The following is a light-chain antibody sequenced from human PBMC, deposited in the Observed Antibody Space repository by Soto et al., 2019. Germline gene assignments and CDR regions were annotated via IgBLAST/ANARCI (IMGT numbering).Light chain of an antibody. V-gene: IGKV3-20*01. CDR3: QQYGSSPPPWT. CDR2: GAA. Sequence: EIVLTQSPGTLSLSPGERATLSCRANQSISHYLAWYQQKPGQSPRLLIYGAASRAIGIPDRFNGSGSGTDFTLTISRLEPEDFAVYYCQQYGSSPPPWTFGQGTKVEIK. CDR1: QSISHY. J-gene: IGKJ1*01.